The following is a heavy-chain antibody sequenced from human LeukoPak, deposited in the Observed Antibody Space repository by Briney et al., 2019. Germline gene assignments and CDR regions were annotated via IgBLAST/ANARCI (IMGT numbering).Heavy chain of an antibody. CDR1: GYTLTSHG. V-gene: IGHV1-18*01. Sequence: ASVKVSCKASGYTLTSHGISWVRQAPGPGPEWMGWISFYDGNTNYAQKLQGRMTMTTDTSTSTAYMELRSLRSDDTAVYYCARDQSPRGIDYWGQGTLVTVSS. CDR3: ARDQSPRGIDY. CDR2: ISFYDGNT. D-gene: IGHD3-10*01. J-gene: IGHJ4*02.